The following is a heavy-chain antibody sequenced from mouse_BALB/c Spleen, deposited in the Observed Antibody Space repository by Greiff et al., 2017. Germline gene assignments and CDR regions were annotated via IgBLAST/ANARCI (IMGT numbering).Heavy chain of an antibody. CDR3: ARVYSTSVDY. CDR1: GYTFTSYW. J-gene: IGHJ4*01. CDR2: IDPSDSST. Sequence: QVQLQQSGAELVKPGASVKLSCKASGYTFTSYWMHWVKQRPGQGLEWIGEIDPSDSSTNYKQKFKGQATLTVPYSSSTAFLQLSSLTSEDSAFYYCARVYSTSVDYWGQGTSVTVSS. D-gene: IGHD2-1*01. V-gene: IGHV1-69*02.